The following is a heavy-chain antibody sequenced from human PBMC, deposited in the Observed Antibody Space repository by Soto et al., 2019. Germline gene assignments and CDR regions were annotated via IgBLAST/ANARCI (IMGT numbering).Heavy chain of an antibody. J-gene: IGHJ5*02. CDR3: ATPSGWDTMIVGPGWFDP. CDR2: FDPEDGET. CDR1: GYTLTELS. D-gene: IGHD3-22*01. V-gene: IGHV1-24*01. Sequence: ASVKVSCKVSGYTLTELSMHWVRQAPGKGLEWMGGFDPEDGETIYAQKFQGRVTMTEDTSTDTAYMELSSLRSEDTAVYYCATPSGWDTMIVGPGWFDPWGQGTLVTVSS.